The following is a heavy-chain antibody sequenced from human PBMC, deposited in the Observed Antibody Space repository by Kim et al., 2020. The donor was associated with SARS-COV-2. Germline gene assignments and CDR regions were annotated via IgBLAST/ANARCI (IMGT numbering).Heavy chain of an antibody. V-gene: IGHV4-34*01. CDR2: INHSGST. CDR3: ARGRGNGYYYYYYGMDV. D-gene: IGHD1-1*01. J-gene: IGHJ6*02. CDR1: GGSFSGYY. Sequence: SETLSLTCAVYGGSFSGYYWSWIRQPPGKGLEWIGEINHSGSTNYNPSLKSRVTISVDTSKNQFSLKLSSVTAPDTAVYYCARGRGNGYYYYYYGMDVWGQGTTVTVSS.